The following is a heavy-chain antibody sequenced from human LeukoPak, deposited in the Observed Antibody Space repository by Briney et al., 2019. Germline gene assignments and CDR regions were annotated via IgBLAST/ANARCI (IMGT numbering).Heavy chain of an antibody. V-gene: IGHV4-59*01. CDR3: ARGYYYFDY. Sequence: PSETLLLTCNVSGGSISSYYWSWIRQPPGKGLEWIGYIYYSGSTNYNPSLKSRVTISVDTSKNQFPLKLSSVTAADTAVYYCARGYYYFDYWGQGILVTVSS. CDR1: GGSISSYY. D-gene: IGHD1-1*01. CDR2: IYYSGST. J-gene: IGHJ4*02.